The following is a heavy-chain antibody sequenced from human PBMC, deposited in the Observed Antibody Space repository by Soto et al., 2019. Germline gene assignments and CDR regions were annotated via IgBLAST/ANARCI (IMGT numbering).Heavy chain of an antibody. CDR2: INHSGST. V-gene: IGHV4-34*01. CDR1: GGSFSGYY. J-gene: IGHJ4*02. CDR3: AIAPPGTGTTSMHHFDY. Sequence: QVQLQQWGAGLLKPSETLSLTCAVYGGSFSGYYWSWIRQPPGKGLEWIGEINHSGSTNYNPSLNSRVTISVDTSKNQFSLKLNSETAADTDVYYCAIAPPGTGTTSMHHFDYWGQGTLVTVSS. D-gene: IGHD1-7*01.